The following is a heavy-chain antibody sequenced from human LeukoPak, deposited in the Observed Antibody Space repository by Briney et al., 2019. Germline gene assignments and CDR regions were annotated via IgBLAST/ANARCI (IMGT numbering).Heavy chain of an antibody. Sequence: GGSLRLSCAASKFTFSDYYMTWVRQAPGKGPEWVAYMNQFGTEIKYLDSVKGRFTISRDNAKNSLYLWMTSLTADDTAVYYCARGTYYYEFWGQGTLVIVSS. D-gene: IGHD3/OR15-3a*01. CDR2: MNQFGTEI. V-gene: IGHV3-7*04. CDR1: KFTFSDYY. J-gene: IGHJ4*02. CDR3: ARGTYYYEF.